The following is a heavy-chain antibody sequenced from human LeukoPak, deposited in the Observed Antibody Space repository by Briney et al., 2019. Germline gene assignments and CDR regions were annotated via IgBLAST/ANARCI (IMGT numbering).Heavy chain of an antibody. CDR3: ARAVYDEQWLASRFDP. D-gene: IGHD6-19*01. CDR1: GGSISSGSYY. Sequence: PSETLSLTCTVSGGSISSGSYYWSWIRQPAGKGLEWIGRIYTSGSTNYNPSLKSRVTISVDTSKNQFSLKLSSVTAADTAVYYCARAVYDEQWLASRFDPWGQGTLVTVSS. J-gene: IGHJ5*02. CDR2: IYTSGST. V-gene: IGHV4-61*02.